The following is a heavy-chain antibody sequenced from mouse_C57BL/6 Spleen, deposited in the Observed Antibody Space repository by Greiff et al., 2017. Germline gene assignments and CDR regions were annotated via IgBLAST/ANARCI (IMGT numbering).Heavy chain of an antibody. CDR1: GYAFSSYC. CDR3: ARPYYNGSGNWYFDV. J-gene: IGHJ1*03. CDR2: IYPGDGGT. V-gene: IGHV1-80*01. D-gene: IGHD1-1*01. Sequence: VLLQQSGADLVKPGASVKISCKASGYAFSSYCMNWVQQRPGKGLEWIGQIYPGDGGTNYNGKFKGEDTLSADKSSSTAYMQLSSLTSEDSAVYVRARPYYNGSGNWYFDVWGTGTTVTVSS.